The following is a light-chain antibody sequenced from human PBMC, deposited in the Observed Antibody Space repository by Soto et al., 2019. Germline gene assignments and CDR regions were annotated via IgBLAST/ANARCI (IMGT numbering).Light chain of an antibody. V-gene: IGKV1-39*01. CDR2: TAS. CDR3: QQSYNTPRT. J-gene: IGKJ1*01. Sequence: DIQMTQSPSSLSASVGDRVTITCRTSQPISDYLNWYQQKPGKAPSLLIYTASSLQTGVPSRFSGSGSGTHFTLTISSLQPEDFATYYCQQSYNTPRTFGQGTKVDIK. CDR1: QPISDY.